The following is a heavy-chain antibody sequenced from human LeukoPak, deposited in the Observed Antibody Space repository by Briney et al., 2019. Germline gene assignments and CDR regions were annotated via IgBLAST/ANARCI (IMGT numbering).Heavy chain of an antibody. CDR1: GGSISSGDYY. J-gene: IGHJ4*02. CDR3: ARKGGSGDYSEN. CDR2: IYYSGST. V-gene: IGHV4-30-4*01. Sequence: SETLSLTCTVSGGSISSGDYYWSWIRQPPGKGLEWIGYIYYSGSTYYNPSLKSRVTILVDTSKNQFSLKLSSVTAADTAVYYCARKGGSGDYSENWGQGTLVTVSS. D-gene: IGHD4-17*01.